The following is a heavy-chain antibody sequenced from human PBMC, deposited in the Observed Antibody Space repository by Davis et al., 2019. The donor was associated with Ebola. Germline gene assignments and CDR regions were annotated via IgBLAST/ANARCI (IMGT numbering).Heavy chain of an antibody. CDR3: ARDRPWLQLGDYYYGMDV. CDR1: GGSFSGYY. V-gene: IGHV3-11*01. CDR2: ISSSGSTI. Sequence: PSETLSLTCAVYGGSFSGYYWSWIRQAPGKGLEWVSYISSSGSTIYYADSVKGRFTISRDNAKNSLYLQMNSLRAEDTAVYYCARDRPWLQLGDYYYGMDVWGQGTTVTVSS. J-gene: IGHJ6*02. D-gene: IGHD5-24*01.